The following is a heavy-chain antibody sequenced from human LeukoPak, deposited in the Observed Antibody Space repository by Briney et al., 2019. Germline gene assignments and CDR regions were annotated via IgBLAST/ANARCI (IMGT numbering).Heavy chain of an antibody. D-gene: IGHD6-19*01. CDR3: AKGSGWYV. V-gene: IGHV3-23*01. CDR2: NTSGGNT. CDR1: GFTFSSYA. Sequence: GGALRLSCAASGFTFSSYAMTWVGPAAWKGLEWVSVNTSGGNTDYADPVKGRFTISRDNSKNTLYLQMNSLRAEDTAVYYCAKGSGWYVWGQGTLVTVSS. J-gene: IGHJ4*02.